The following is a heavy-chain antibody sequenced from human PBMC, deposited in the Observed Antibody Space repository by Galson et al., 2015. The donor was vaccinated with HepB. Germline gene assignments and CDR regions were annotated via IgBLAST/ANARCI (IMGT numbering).Heavy chain of an antibody. CDR3: ARDGPYGSGSYSTPFDY. V-gene: IGHV1-18*01. J-gene: IGHJ4*02. Sequence: SCKASGYTFTSYGISWVRQAPGQGLEWMGWISAYNGNTNYAQKLQGRVTMTTDTSTSTAYMELRSLRSDDTAVYYCARDGPYGSGSYSTPFDYWGQGTLVTVSS. CDR2: ISAYNGNT. CDR1: GYTFTSYG. D-gene: IGHD3-10*01.